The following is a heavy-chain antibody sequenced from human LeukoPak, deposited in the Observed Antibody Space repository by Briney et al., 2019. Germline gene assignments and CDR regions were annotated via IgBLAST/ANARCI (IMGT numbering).Heavy chain of an antibody. V-gene: IGHV4-34*01. CDR1: GGSFSGYY. J-gene: IGHJ4*02. CDR2: INHSGST. Sequence: PSETLSLTCAVYGGSFSGYYWSWIRQPPGKGLEWIGEINHSGSTNYNPSLKSRVTISVDTSKNQFSLKLSSVTAADTAVYYCARGNGGTVSVRFYYFDYWGQGTLVTVSS. CDR3: ARGNGGTVSVRFYYFDY. D-gene: IGHD7-27*01.